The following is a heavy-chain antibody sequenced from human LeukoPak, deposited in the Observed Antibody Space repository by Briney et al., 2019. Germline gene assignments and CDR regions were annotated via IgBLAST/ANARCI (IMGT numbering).Heavy chain of an antibody. V-gene: IGHV3-7*04. J-gene: IGHJ4*02. D-gene: IGHD3-3*02. CDR3: ARGSQHLNFEY. Sequence: WGSLRLSCATSGFTFSNYWMNWIRQAPGKGLEWVANIKEDGSEKFYVYSVKGRFIISRDNTNKSLYLQRNSLRAEDTAVYYCARGSQHLNFEYWGQGTLVTVSP. CDR1: GFTFSNYW. CDR2: IKEDGSEK.